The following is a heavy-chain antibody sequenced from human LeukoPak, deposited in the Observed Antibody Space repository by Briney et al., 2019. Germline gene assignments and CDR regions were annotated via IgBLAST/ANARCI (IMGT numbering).Heavy chain of an antibody. CDR3: ASAHIAGYYYYYMDV. J-gene: IGHJ6*03. Sequence: TSETLSLTCAVYGGSFSGYYWSWIRQPPGKGLEWIGEINHSGSTNYNPSLESRVTISVDTSKNQFSLKLSSVTAADTAVYYCASAHIAGYYYYYMDVWGKGTTVTVSS. CDR2: INHSGST. D-gene: IGHD1-14*01. CDR1: GGSFSGYY. V-gene: IGHV4-34*01.